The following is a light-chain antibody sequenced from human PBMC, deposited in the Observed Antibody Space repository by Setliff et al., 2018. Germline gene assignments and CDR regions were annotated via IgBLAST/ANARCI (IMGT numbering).Light chain of an antibody. Sequence: QSALTQPPSASGSPGQSVTISCTGTSSDVGGYNYVSWYQQHPGKAPKLVIYEVSKRPSGVPDRFSGSKSGDTASLTVSGLQAEDEADYYCSSYAGSLDVFGTGTKVTVL. CDR1: SSDVGGYNY. V-gene: IGLV2-8*01. CDR2: EVS. J-gene: IGLJ1*01. CDR3: SSYAGSLDV.